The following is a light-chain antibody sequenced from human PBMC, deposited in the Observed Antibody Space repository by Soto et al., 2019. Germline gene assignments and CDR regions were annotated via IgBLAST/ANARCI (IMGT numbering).Light chain of an antibody. Sequence: DIAMTQSPSPLSASVGDRVTITCRASQSISTYLNWYQQKPGKAPTLLIYAATSLKSGVPSRFSGSGSGTDFTVSISDLQPEDFATYYCQQSYSTPRTFGQGTKLEIK. CDR2: AAT. CDR3: QQSYSTPRT. J-gene: IGKJ2*02. V-gene: IGKV1-39*01. CDR1: QSISTY.